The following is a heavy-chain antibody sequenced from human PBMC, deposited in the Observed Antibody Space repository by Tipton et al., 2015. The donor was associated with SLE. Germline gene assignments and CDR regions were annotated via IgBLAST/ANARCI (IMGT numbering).Heavy chain of an antibody. J-gene: IGHJ4*01. V-gene: IGHV4-59*08. CDR1: GGSLGSYF. D-gene: IGHD2-15*01. CDR3: ARLVVLAAEGLYSFDY. CDR2: IDHSGST. Sequence: TLSLTCSVSGGSLGSYFWTWIRQPPGKGLESIGYIDHSGSTGYNPSLKSRVTMSVDTSMNQFSLELSSVTAADTAVYYCARLVVLAAEGLYSFDYWGHGTLVTVSS.